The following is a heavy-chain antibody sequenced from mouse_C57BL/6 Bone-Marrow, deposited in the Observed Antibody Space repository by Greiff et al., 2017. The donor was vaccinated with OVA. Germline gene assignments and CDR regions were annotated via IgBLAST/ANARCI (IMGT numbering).Heavy chain of an antibody. CDR1: GFTFSDYY. CDR2: INYDGSST. V-gene: IGHV5-16*01. J-gene: IGHJ4*01. D-gene: IGHD2-4*01. Sequence: EVMLVESEGGLVQPGSSMKLSCTASGFTFSDYYMAWVRQVPEKGLEWVANINYDGSSTYYLDSLKSRFIISRDNAKNILYLQMSSLKSEDTATYYCARENDYDDAMDYWGQGTSVTVSS. CDR3: ARENDYDDAMDY.